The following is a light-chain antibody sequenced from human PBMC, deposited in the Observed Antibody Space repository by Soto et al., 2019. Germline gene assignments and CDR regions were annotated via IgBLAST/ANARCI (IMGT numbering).Light chain of an antibody. CDR3: QKYNSAPWT. CDR1: QGISNF. Sequence: DIQMTQSPSSLSASVGDRVTITCRASQGISNFLAWHQQKPGKVPKLLIYAASTLQSGVPSRFSGSGSGTDFTITNSSLQPEDVATYYCQKYNSAPWTFGQGTKVEIK. CDR2: AAS. J-gene: IGKJ1*01. V-gene: IGKV1-27*01.